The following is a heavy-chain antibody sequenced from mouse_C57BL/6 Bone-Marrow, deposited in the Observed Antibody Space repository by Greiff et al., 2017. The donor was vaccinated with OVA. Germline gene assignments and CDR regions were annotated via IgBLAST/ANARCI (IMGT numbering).Heavy chain of an antibody. D-gene: IGHD2-2*01. J-gene: IGHJ3*01. CDR1: GFNIKDYY. Sequence: EVMLVESGAELVKPGASVKLSCTASGFNIKDYYMHWVKQRTEQGLEWIGRIDPEDGETKYDPKFQGKATITADTSSNTAYRQLSSLTSEDTAVYYCALYGYGWFAYWGQGTLVTVSA. V-gene: IGHV14-2*01. CDR3: ALYGYGWFAY. CDR2: IDPEDGET.